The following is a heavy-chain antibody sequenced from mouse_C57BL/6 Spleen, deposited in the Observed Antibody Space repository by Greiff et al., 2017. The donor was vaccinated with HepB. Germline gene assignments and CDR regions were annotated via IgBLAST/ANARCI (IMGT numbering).Heavy chain of an antibody. V-gene: IGHV1-52*01. CDR3: ARSPKLRLQVDY. CDR2: IDPSDSET. CDR1: GYTFTSYW. J-gene: IGHJ2*01. D-gene: IGHD3-2*02. Sequence: QVQLQQPGAELVRPGSSVKLSCKASGYTFTSYWMHWVKQRPIQGLEWIGNIDPSDSETHYNQKFKDKATLTVDKSSSTAYMQLSSLTSEDSAVYYCARSPKLRLQVDYWGQGTTLTVSS.